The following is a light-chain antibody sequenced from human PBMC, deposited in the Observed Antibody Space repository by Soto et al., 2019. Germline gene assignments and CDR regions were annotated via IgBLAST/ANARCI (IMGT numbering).Light chain of an antibody. V-gene: IGLV1-51*01. J-gene: IGLJ1*01. Sequence: QSVLRQPRSVSPAPRQKVTISCSGSNSNIGGNSVSWYQQLPGTAPRLLIYDDNKRPSGIPHRFSCSKSGTSATMGITGFQTGAEAYYSCGSWDRSLSASVFGTGTQV. CDR1: NSNIGGNS. CDR2: DDN. CDR3: GSWDRSLSASV.